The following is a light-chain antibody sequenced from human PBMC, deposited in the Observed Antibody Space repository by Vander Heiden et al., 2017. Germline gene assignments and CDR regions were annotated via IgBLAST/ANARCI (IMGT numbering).Light chain of an antibody. CDR2: QDS. Sequence: SYALTQPPSVSVSPGQTASITCSGAKLGDKYACWYQQKPGQSPVLVIYQDSKRPSGIPERFSGSNSGNTATLTISGTQAMDEADYYCQAWDSSTVVFGGGTKLTVL. J-gene: IGLJ2*01. CDR3: QAWDSSTVV. CDR1: KLGDKY. V-gene: IGLV3-1*01.